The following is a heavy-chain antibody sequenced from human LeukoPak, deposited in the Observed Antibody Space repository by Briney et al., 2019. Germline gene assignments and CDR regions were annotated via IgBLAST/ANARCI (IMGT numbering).Heavy chain of an antibody. CDR2: INPNSGGT. Sequence: ASVKVSCKASGYTFTRYYMHWVRQPPGQGLEWMGWINPNSGGTNYAQKFQGRVTMTRDTSISTAYMELSRLRSDDTAVYYCARDRVVATASYAFDIWGQGTMVTVSS. J-gene: IGHJ3*02. CDR3: ARDRVVATASYAFDI. V-gene: IGHV1-2*02. D-gene: IGHD5-12*01. CDR1: GYTFTRYY.